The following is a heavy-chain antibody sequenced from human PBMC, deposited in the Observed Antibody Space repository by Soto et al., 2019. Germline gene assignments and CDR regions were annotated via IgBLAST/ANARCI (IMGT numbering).Heavy chain of an antibody. CDR1: GFTFSSYA. CDR3: SRSSECDY. Sequence: GGSLRLSCAASGFTFSSYAMHWVRQAPGKGLEWVAIISYDGSNKYYADSVKGRFTISRDNSKNTLYLQMNSLRAEDTAVYYCSRSSECDYWGQGTLVTVSS. D-gene: IGHD2-2*01. V-gene: IGHV3-30-3*01. J-gene: IGHJ4*02. CDR2: ISYDGSNK.